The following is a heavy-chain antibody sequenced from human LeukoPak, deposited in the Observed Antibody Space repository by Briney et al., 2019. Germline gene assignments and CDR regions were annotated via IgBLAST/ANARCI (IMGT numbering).Heavy chain of an antibody. CDR2: ISHDGSNR. CDR3: AKDARNYYGSGSYYNVEY. D-gene: IGHD3-10*01. CDR1: GFTFSSYG. J-gene: IGHJ4*02. Sequence: PGGSLRLSCAASGFTFSSYGMRWVRQAPGKGLEWGAVISHDGSNRYYADSVKGRFTISRDNSKNTLYLQMNSLRVEDTAVYYCAKDARNYYGSGSYYNVEYWGQGTLVTVSS. V-gene: IGHV3-30*18.